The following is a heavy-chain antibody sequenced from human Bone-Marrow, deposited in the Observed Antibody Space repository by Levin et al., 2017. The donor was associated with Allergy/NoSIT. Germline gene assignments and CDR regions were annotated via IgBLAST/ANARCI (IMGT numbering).Heavy chain of an antibody. V-gene: IGHV3-74*01. D-gene: IGHD2-8*01. CDR2: INGDEITT. CDR1: GFNLRTYW. Sequence: GALRLSCAASGFNLRTYWMHWVRQAPGKGLVWVARINGDEITTSYADSVKGRFTVSRDNARSTLSLQMNSLRSEDTGVYYCVRDKWGIDTWGQGTLVTVSS. CDR3: VRDKWGIDT. J-gene: IGHJ5*02.